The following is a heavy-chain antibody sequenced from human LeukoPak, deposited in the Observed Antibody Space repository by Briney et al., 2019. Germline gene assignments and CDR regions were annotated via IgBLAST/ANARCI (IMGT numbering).Heavy chain of an antibody. CDR3: ARAPVRYFDLSYDHY. CDR2: ISYDGSNK. Sequence: GGSLRLSCAASGFTFSNYAMHWVRQAPGKGLEWVAVISYDGSNKYYADSVKGRFTISRDNSKNTLYLQMNSLRAEDTAVYYCARAPVRYFDLSYDHYWGQGTLVTVSS. D-gene: IGHD3-9*01. V-gene: IGHV3-30*04. CDR1: GFTFSNYA. J-gene: IGHJ4*02.